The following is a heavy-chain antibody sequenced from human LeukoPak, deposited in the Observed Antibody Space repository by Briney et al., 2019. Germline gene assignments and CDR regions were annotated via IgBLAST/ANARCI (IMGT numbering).Heavy chain of an antibody. CDR1: GFTYSSFW. CDR3: ARDRSSGWPGSFDY. CDR2: IKHDGGEK. D-gene: IGHD6-19*01. V-gene: IGHV3-7*01. J-gene: IGHJ4*02. Sequence: GGSLRLSCAASGFTYSSFWMTWVRQAPGKGVEWVANIKHDGGEKYYVDSVQGRFTISRDNAKKSLYLQMNTLRPEDTAVYYCARDRSSGWPGSFDYWGQGTLVTVSS.